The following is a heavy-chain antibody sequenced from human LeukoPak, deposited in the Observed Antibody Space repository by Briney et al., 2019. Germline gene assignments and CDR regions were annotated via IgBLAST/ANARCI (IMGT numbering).Heavy chain of an antibody. CDR3: AVAYCGGDCYPDFGGLGARNYYGMDV. D-gene: IGHD2-21*02. CDR2: INPSGGST. Sequence: ASVKVSCKASGYTFTSYYMHWVRQAPGQGLEWMGIINPSGGSTSHAQKFQGRVTMTRDTSTSTVYMELSSLRSEDTAVYYCAVAYCGGDCYPDFGGLGARNYYGMDVWGQGTTVTVSS. CDR1: GYTFTSYY. V-gene: IGHV1-46*01. J-gene: IGHJ6*02.